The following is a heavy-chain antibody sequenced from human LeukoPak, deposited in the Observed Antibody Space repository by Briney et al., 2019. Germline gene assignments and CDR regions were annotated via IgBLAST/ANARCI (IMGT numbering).Heavy chain of an antibody. CDR2: INTNTGNP. Sequence: ASVKVSCKASGYTFTSYAMNWVRQAPGQGLEWMGWINTNTGNPTYAQGFTGRFAFSLDTSVSTAYLQISSLKAEDTAVYYCARDYGPRSYWYFDLWGRGTLVTVSS. CDR1: GYTFTSYA. J-gene: IGHJ2*01. V-gene: IGHV7-4-1*02. D-gene: IGHD3-10*01. CDR3: ARDYGPRSYWYFDL.